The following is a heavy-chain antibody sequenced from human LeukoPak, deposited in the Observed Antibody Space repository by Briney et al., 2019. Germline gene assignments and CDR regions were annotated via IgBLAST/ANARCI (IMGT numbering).Heavy chain of an antibody. CDR2: IYTSGST. CDR1: GGSISSGSYC. V-gene: IGHV4-61*02. CDR3: ARQVGSSWSYFDY. Sequence: PSQTLSLTCTVSGGSISSGSYCWSWIRQPAGKGLEWIGRIYTSGSTNYNPSLKSRVTISVDTSKNQFSLKLSSVTAADTAVYYCARQVGSSWSYFDYWGQGTLVTVSS. D-gene: IGHD6-13*01. J-gene: IGHJ4*02.